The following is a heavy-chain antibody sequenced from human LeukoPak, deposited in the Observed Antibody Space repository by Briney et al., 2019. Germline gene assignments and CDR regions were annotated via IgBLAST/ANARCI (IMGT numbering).Heavy chain of an antibody. J-gene: IGHJ6*03. CDR1: GDSVSSGSYS. V-gene: IGHV4-39*01. CDR3: ARHGYTSSSVYYYYYMDV. CDR2: ISYSGST. Sequence: SETLSLTCNVSGDSVSSGSYSWGWIRQSPGKGLECIGSISYSGSTYYNPSLKSRVTISVDTSKNQFSLRLSSVTAADTAVYYCARHGYTSSSVYYYYYMDVWGKGTTVTVSS. D-gene: IGHD6-6*01.